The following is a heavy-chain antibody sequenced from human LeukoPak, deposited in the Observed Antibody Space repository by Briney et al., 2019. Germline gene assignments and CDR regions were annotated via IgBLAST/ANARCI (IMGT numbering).Heavy chain of an antibody. CDR3: TRLREDYGDFDY. D-gene: IGHD4-17*01. CDR1: GFTFSGSD. CDR2: VRTKANSYAT. Sequence: PGGSLKLSCAASGFTFSGSDMHWVRQASEKGLEWVGRVRTKANSYATIYAASVKGRFTISRDDSKNTAFLQMNSLKTEDTAVYYCTRLREDYGDFDYWGQGTLVTVSS. J-gene: IGHJ4*02. V-gene: IGHV3-73*01.